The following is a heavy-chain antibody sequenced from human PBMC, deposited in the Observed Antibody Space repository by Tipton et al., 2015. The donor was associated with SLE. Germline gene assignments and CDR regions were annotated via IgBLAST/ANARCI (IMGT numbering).Heavy chain of an antibody. CDR3: ARAGVCSGGSCYFYYFDY. D-gene: IGHD2-15*01. J-gene: IGHJ4*02. Sequence: QLVQSGAEVKKPGASVKVSCKASGYTFTGYYMHWVRQVPGQGLEWMGWINPNSGGTNYAQKFQGRVTMTRDTSISTAYMELSRLRSDDTAVYYCARAGVCSGGSCYFYYFDYWGQGTLVTVSS. V-gene: IGHV1-2*02. CDR1: GYTFTGYY. CDR2: INPNSGGT.